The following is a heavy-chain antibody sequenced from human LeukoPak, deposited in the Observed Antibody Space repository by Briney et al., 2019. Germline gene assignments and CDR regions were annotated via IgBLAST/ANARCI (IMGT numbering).Heavy chain of an antibody. D-gene: IGHD2-2*01. CDR1: GFTFSSYA. J-gene: IGHJ4*02. V-gene: IGHV3-23*01. CDR3: AKNRLNIVVVPAAITLDY. Sequence: GGPLRLSCAASGFTFSSYAMSWVRQAPGKGLEWVSAISGSGGSTYYADSVKGRFTISRDNSKNTLYLQMNSLRAEDTAVYYCAKNRLNIVVVPAAITLDYWGQGTLVTVSS. CDR2: ISGSGGST.